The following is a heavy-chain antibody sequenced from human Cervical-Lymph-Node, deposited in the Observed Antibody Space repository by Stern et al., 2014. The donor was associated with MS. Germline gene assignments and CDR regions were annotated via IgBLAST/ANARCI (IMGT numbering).Heavy chain of an antibody. CDR2: IFSSDEE. CDR3: ARNNWSDNAFDI. CDR1: GFSARMG. Sequence: ESGPVVVKPTETLTLTCTVSGFSARMGVSWIRQPPGKALEWLAHIFSSDEESYHTSLKSRLTISKDTSKSQVVLTMTDMDPVDTATYFCARNNWSDNAFDIWGQGTMVTVSS. J-gene: IGHJ3*02. V-gene: IGHV2-26*01. D-gene: IGHD1-20*01.